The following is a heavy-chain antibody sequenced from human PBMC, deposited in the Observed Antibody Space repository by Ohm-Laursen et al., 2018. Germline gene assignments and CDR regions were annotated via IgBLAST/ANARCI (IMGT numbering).Heavy chain of an antibody. D-gene: IGHD1-1*01. J-gene: IGHJ4*02. Sequence: TLSLTCTVSGGSISSTSYYWGWIRQPPGKGLEWIGSIYYTGSTYFNPSLQSRVTISVDTSKNQFSLNLSSVTAADTAMHYCARKTDWNHHYFDYWGQGTLVTVSS. CDR3: ARKTDWNHHYFDY. V-gene: IGHV4-39*01. CDR1: GGSISSTSYY. CDR2: IYYTGST.